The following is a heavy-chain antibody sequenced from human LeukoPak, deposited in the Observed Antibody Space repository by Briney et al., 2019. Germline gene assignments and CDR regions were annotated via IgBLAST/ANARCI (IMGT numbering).Heavy chain of an antibody. CDR1: GYSFPSYW. CDR2: IYPGDSDT. V-gene: IGHV5-51*01. J-gene: IGHJ5*02. D-gene: IGHD4-17*01. CDR3: ARATVTNSWFDP. Sequence: GEPLKISCKGSGYSFPSYWIGWVRQMPGKGLEWMGIIYPGDSDTRYSPSFQGQVTISADKSISTAYLQWSSLKASDSAMYYCARATVTNSWFDPWGQGTLVTVSS.